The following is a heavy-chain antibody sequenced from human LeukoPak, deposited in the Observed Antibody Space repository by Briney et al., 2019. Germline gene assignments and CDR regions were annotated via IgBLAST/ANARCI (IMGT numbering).Heavy chain of an antibody. D-gene: IGHD6-19*01. Sequence: SETLSLTCAVSGGSISSSNWWSWVRQSPGKGLEWIGEIHHSGSTNYNPSLKSRVTVSVDTSKNQFSLKLSSVTAADTAVYYCAASSGWYRGAFDIWGQGTMVTVSS. CDR3: AASSGWYRGAFDI. CDR1: GGSISSSNW. J-gene: IGHJ3*02. V-gene: IGHV4-4*02. CDR2: IHHSGST.